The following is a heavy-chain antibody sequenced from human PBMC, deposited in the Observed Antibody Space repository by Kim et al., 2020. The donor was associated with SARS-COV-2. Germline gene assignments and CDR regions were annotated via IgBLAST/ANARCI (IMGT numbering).Heavy chain of an antibody. Sequence: GGSLRLSCAASGFTFSSYSMNWVRQAPGKGLEWVSYISSSSSTIYYADSVKGRFTISRDNAKNSLYLQMNSLRDEDTAVYYCARDLEYYYDSSGYYYGFDYWGQGTLVTVSS. V-gene: IGHV3-48*02. CDR1: GFTFSSYS. J-gene: IGHJ4*02. D-gene: IGHD3-22*01. CDR3: ARDLEYYYDSSGYYYGFDY. CDR2: ISSSSSTI.